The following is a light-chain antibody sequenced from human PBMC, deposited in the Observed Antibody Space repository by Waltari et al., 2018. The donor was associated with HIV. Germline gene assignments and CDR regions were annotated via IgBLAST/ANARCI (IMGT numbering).Light chain of an antibody. CDR3: QQYGSSPQT. Sequence: DIVLTQSPGTLSLSQGERATLSCSASQSVSSSYLAWYQQKPGQAPRLLIYGASSRATGIPDRCSGSGSGTDFTLTISRLEPEDFAVYYCQQYGSSPQTFGQGTKLEIK. J-gene: IGKJ2*01. V-gene: IGKV3-20*01. CDR1: QSVSSSY. CDR2: GAS.